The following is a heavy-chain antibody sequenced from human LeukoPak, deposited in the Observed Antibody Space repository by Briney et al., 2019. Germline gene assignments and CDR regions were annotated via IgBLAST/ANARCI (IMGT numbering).Heavy chain of an antibody. J-gene: IGHJ4*02. Sequence: PSETLSLTCTVSGGSISTYYWSWIRQPPGKGLEWIAYICNSRSTNYNPSLKSRVTISVDTSKNQFSLNLNSVTAADTAVYYCARWAAADPPYYFDYWGQGTLVTVSS. CDR1: GGSISTYY. V-gene: IGHV4-4*08. CDR2: ICNSRST. CDR3: ARWAAADPPYYFDY. D-gene: IGHD6-13*01.